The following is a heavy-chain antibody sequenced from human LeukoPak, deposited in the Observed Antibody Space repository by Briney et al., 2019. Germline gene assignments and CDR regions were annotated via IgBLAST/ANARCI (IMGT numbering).Heavy chain of an antibody. CDR3: ARGRGPPRALYYYYYYYMDV. J-gene: IGHJ6*03. CDR2: MNPNSGNT. Sequence: ASVKVSCKASGYTFTSCDINWVRQATGQGLEWMGWMNPNSGNTGYAQKFQGRVTITRNTSISTAYMELSSLRSEDTAVYYCARGRGPPRALYYYYYYYMDVWGKGTTVTVSS. CDR1: GYTFTSCD. V-gene: IGHV1-8*03.